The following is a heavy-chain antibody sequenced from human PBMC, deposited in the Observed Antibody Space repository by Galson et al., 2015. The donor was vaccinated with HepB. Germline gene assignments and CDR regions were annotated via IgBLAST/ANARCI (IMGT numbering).Heavy chain of an antibody. J-gene: IGHJ5*02. CDR2: ISSSRAHI. Sequence: SLRLSCAAPGFIFGSYSMNWIRQAPGKGLEWISSISSSRAHIYYADSVKGRFTISSDNARNSLYLQMNSLRADDTAVYYCARRDLERPFDPWGQGTLVTVSS. V-gene: IGHV3-21*01. D-gene: IGHD1-1*01. CDR3: ARRDLERPFDP. CDR1: GFIFGSYS.